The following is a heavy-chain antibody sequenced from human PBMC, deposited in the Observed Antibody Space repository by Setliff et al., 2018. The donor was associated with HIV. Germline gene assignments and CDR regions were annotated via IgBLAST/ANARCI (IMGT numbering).Heavy chain of an antibody. CDR1: GFTFSDYD. J-gene: IGHJ6*02. CDR3: AREIRTVYTGGHYFYGIDV. D-gene: IGHD3-16*01. CDR2: IGTGGET. Sequence: PGGSLRLSCEASGFTFSDYDFHWVRQAAGKGLEWVSAIGTGGETYYVDSVKGRFTISRENARNSLYLQMNSLRVGDTAVYYCAREIRTVYTGGHYFYGIDVWGQGTAVTVSS. V-gene: IGHV3-13*01.